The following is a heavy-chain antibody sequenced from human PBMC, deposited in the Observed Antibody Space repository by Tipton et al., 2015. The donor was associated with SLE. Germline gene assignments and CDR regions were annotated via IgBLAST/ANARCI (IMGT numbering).Heavy chain of an antibody. Sequence: TLSLTCTVSGDSISSDPSYWNWIRQHPGKGLGWIGYIHYSGSTYYKPSLKSLVTMSVDTSKNQFSLKLSSLTAADTAVYCCASGPPLWIDYWGQGTLVTVSS. D-gene: IGHD1-1*01. J-gene: IGHJ4*02. V-gene: IGHV4-31*01. CDR1: GDSISSDPSY. CDR2: IHYSGST. CDR3: ASGPPLWIDY.